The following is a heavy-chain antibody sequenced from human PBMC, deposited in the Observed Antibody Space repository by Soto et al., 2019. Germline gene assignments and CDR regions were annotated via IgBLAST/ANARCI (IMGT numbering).Heavy chain of an antibody. CDR3: ARDRDVGAKGGKDAFDI. Sequence: QVQLVQSGADVKKPGSSVKVSCKASGGTFSSYAISWVRQAPGQGLEWMGGIIPIFGTANYAQKFQGRVTITADESTSTAYMELSSLRSEDTAVYYCARDRDVGAKGGKDAFDIWGQGTMVTVSS. V-gene: IGHV1-69*01. CDR1: GGTFSSYA. D-gene: IGHD1-26*01. J-gene: IGHJ3*02. CDR2: IIPIFGTA.